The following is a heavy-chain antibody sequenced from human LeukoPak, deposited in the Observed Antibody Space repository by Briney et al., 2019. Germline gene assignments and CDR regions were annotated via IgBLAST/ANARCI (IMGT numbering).Heavy chain of an antibody. CDR3: ARERSGYLDY. V-gene: IGHV3-30*04. D-gene: IGHD3-3*01. CDR1: GFTFSSYA. CDR2: ISYDGSNK. Sequence: GGSLRLSCAASGFTFSSYAMHWVRQAPGKGLEWVAVISYDGSNKYYADSVKGRFTISRDNSKNTLYLQMSSLRAEDTAVYYCARERSGYLDYWGQGTLVTVSS. J-gene: IGHJ4*02.